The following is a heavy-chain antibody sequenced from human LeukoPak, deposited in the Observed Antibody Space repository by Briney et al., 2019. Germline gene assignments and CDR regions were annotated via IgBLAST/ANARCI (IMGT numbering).Heavy chain of an antibody. CDR3: AREGGSGGPVNY. CDR2: IYYSGST. D-gene: IGHD2-15*01. CDR1: GGSISSGGYY. Sequence: PSQTLSLTCTVSGGSISSGGYYWSWIRQHPGKGLEWIGYIYYSGSTYYNPSLKSRVTISVDTSKDQFSLKLSSVTAADTAVYYCAREGGSGGPVNYWGQGTLVTVSS. J-gene: IGHJ4*02. V-gene: IGHV4-31*03.